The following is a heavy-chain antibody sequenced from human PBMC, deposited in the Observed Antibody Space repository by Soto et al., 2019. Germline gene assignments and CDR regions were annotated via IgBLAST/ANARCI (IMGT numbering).Heavy chain of an antibody. J-gene: IGHJ4*02. V-gene: IGHV3-23*01. CDR2: ISGSGGST. CDR3: ARAPKVSGSSQTRPDF. CDR1: GFTFSSYA. Sequence: GGSLRLSCAASGFTFSSYAMSWVRQAPGKGLEWVSAISGSGGSTYYADSVKGRFTISRDNARNSLYLQMNSLRDDDTAMYYCARAPKVSGSSQTRPDFWGQGTLVTVSS. D-gene: IGHD6-6*01.